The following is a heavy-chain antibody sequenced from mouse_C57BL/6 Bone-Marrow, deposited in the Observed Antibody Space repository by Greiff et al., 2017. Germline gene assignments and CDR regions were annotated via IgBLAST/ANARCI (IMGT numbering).Heavy chain of an antibody. CDR3: ARGDYDY. Sequence: QVQLQQSGAELVRPGASVTLSCKASGYTFTGYEMHWVKQRPVHGLEWIGAIDPETGGTTYNQKFKGKAILTADKSSSTAYMQLRSLTSEDSAVYYCARGDYDYWGQGTLVTVSA. V-gene: IGHV1-15*01. D-gene: IGHD2-13*01. CDR2: IDPETGGT. J-gene: IGHJ3*01. CDR1: GYTFTGYE.